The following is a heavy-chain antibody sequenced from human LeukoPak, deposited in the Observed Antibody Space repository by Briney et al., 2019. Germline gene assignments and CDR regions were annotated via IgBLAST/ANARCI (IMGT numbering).Heavy chain of an antibody. V-gene: IGHV1-24*01. CDR3: ATRRPMVRGVKKQNSYDY. CDR1: GYTLTELS. CDR2: FDPEDGET. J-gene: IGHJ4*02. D-gene: IGHD3-10*01. Sequence: ASVKVSCKVSGYTLTELSMHWVRQAPGKGLEWMGGFDPEDGETIYAQKFQGRVTMTEDTSTDTAYMELSSLRSEDTAVYYCATRRPMVRGVKKQNSYDYWGQGTLVTVSS.